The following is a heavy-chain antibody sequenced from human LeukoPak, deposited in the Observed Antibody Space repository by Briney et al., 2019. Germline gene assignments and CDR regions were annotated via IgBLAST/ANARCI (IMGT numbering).Heavy chain of an antibody. J-gene: IGHJ4*02. CDR2: VNYDGTIT. CDR3: AREGAAAGLGY. V-gene: IGHV3-74*01. Sequence: GGSLRLSCAASGFTFSSSLMHWVRQGPGKGLVWVSRVNYDGTITGYADSVKGRFTISRDNAKNTVYLQMNSLRDGDTAVYYCAREGAAAGLGYWGQGTLVTVSS. D-gene: IGHD6-13*01. CDR1: GFTFSSSL.